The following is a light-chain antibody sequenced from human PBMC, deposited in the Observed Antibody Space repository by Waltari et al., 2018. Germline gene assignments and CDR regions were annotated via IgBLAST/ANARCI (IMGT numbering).Light chain of an antibody. Sequence: DVVMTQSPLSLTVTIGQTASISCRSSQSLVYSVSGNTYLNLFQQRPGQSPRRLIYKVSNRGSGVPDRFSGSGSGTDFTLKISRVEAEDVGVYYCMQGSHWPPITFGQGTRLEI. CDR3: MQGSHWPPIT. V-gene: IGKV2-30*01. CDR1: QSLVYSVSGNTY. CDR2: KVS. J-gene: IGKJ5*01.